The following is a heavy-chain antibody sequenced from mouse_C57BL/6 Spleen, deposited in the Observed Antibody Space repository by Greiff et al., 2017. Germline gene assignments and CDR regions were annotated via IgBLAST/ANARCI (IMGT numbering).Heavy chain of an antibody. CDR3: ARGDSNYFFYAMDY. V-gene: IGHV1-66*01. Sequence: VKLQQSGPELVKPGASVKISCKASGYSFTSYYIHWVKQRPGQGLEWIGWIYPGRGNTKYNEKFKGKATLTADTSSSTAYMQLSSLTSEDSAVYYCARGDSNYFFYAMDYWGQGTSVTVSS. CDR2: IYPGRGNT. CDR1: GYSFTSYY. D-gene: IGHD2-5*01. J-gene: IGHJ4*01.